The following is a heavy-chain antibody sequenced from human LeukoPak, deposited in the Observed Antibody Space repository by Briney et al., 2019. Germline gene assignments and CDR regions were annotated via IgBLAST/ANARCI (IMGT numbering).Heavy chain of an antibody. CDR1: GFTFSSYG. D-gene: IGHD3-22*01. V-gene: IGHV3-30*18. CDR2: ISYDGSNK. J-gene: IGHJ4*02. CDR3: AKPWVIGPYYYDSSGYTADDY. Sequence: GGSLRPSCAASGFTFSSYGMHWVRQAPGKGLEWVAVISYDGSNKYYADSVKGRFTISRDNSKNTLYLQMNSLRAEDTAVYYCAKPWVIGPYYYDSSGYTADDYWGQGTLVTVSS.